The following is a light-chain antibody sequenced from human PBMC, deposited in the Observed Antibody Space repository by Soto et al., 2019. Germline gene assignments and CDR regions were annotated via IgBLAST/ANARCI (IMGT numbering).Light chain of an antibody. Sequence: EVVLTQSPGTLSLSPGERAFLSCRASQTIRSNFLARYQQKPGQAPRLLFYGASSRIAGIPDRCCGSASGTYFSLTISILDPEDFAVYCCRQYGSSPLTFGRGTKVEIK. CDR1: QTIRSNF. V-gene: IGKV3-20*01. CDR3: RQYGSSPLT. J-gene: IGKJ4*01. CDR2: GAS.